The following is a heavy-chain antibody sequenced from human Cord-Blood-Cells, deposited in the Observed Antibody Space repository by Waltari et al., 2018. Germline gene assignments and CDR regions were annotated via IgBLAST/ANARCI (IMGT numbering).Heavy chain of an antibody. J-gene: IGHJ2*01. Sequence: QLVQSGPEVKKPGASVKVSCKASGYTFTGYYMHWVRQAPGQGLEWMGWINPNSGGTNYAQKFQGRVTMTRDTSISTAYMELSRLRSDDTAVYYCARDLYYYGSGSYYNWYFDLWGRGTLVTVSS. CDR2: INPNSGGT. V-gene: IGHV1-2*02. CDR3: ARDLYYYGSGSYYNWYFDL. CDR1: GYTFTGYY. D-gene: IGHD3-10*01.